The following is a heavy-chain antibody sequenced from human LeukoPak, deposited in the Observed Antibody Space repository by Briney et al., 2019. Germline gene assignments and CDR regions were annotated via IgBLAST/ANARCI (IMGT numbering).Heavy chain of an antibody. V-gene: IGHV4-39*01. CDR1: GGSISSTSYH. CDR2: VYYTGSA. CDR3: ARYASGSYFWFDP. D-gene: IGHD3-10*01. Sequence: SETLSLTCTVSGGSISSTSYHWAWIRQPPGKGLEWIATVYYTGSAYNNPSLKSRVTISVDTSKSQFSLKLSSVTTADTALYYCARYASGSYFWFDPWGQGTLVTVSS. J-gene: IGHJ5*02.